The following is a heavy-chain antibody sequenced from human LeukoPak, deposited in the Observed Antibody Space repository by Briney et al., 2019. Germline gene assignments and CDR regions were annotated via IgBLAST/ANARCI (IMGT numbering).Heavy chain of an antibody. Sequence: GGSLRLSCAASGFDFHDYMMHWVRQPPGKGLEWVSEISWNGDTIGYADSVKGRFIISRDNARRSLYLQMNSLRPEDAAFYYCSSTFGSGSYLHSWGQGTLVTVSS. D-gene: IGHD3-10*01. J-gene: IGHJ5*02. CDR3: SSTFGSGSYLHS. CDR1: GFDFHDYM. CDR2: ISWNGDTI. V-gene: IGHV3-9*01.